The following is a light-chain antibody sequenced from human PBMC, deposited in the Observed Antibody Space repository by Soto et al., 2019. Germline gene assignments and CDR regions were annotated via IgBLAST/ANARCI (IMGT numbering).Light chain of an antibody. CDR1: QGISTD. V-gene: IGKV1-6*01. J-gene: IGKJ3*01. CDR2: AAS. CDR3: LQDYNFPFT. Sequence: AIQMTQSPSSLSASVVDRVTITCRASQGISTDLGWYQQKPGKAPKLLIYAASSLQSGVPSRFSGGGSGTDFTLTISSGQPEDFATYYCLQDYNFPFTFGPGTKVDI.